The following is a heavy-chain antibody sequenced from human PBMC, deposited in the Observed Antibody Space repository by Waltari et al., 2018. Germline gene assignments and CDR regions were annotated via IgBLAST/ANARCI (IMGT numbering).Heavy chain of an antibody. Sequence: QVQLVQSGADVLRPGASVKVSCQASGSTFIHYEINWVRQAAGQGLEWMGWVNPNSGATAYAQKFQGRITMTWDTSISTAYMELSNLRSDDTAVLYCARGRDVFANFDYNWFDPWGQGTLVTVSS. J-gene: IGHJ5*02. D-gene: IGHD3-3*01. V-gene: IGHV1-8*02. CDR2: VNPNSGAT. CDR1: GSTFIHYE. CDR3: ARGRDVFANFDYNWFDP.